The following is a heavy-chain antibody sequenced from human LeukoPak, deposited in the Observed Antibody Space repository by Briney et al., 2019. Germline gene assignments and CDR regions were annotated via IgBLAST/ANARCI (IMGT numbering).Heavy chain of an antibody. J-gene: IGHJ3*02. CDR3: ARVIVAYDAFDI. CDR1: GYTFTGYY. Sequence: ASVKVSCKASGYTFTGYYMHWVRQAPGQGLEWMGWINPNSGGTNYAQKFQGRVTMTRDTSISTAYMELGRLRSDDTAVYYCARVIVAYDAFDIWGQGTMVTVSS. CDR2: INPNSGGT. V-gene: IGHV1-2*02. D-gene: IGHD3-22*01.